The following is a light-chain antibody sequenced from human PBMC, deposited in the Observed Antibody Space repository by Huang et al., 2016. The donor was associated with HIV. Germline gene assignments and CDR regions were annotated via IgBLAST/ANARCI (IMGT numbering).Light chain of an antibody. CDR3: QQSSSSLPFT. CDR2: AAS. CDR1: QSIETY. Sequence: DIQMTQSPSSLSASVGDRVTMTCRASQSIETYLSWYQQRPGKAPKHLIYAASSLPSGFPSRFSGIGSGTEFTLTISSLELEDFATYYCQQSSSSLPFTFGPGTTVDLK. V-gene: IGKV1-39*01. J-gene: IGKJ3*01.